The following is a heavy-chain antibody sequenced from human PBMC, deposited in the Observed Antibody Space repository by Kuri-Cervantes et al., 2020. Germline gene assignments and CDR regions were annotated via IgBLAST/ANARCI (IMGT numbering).Heavy chain of an antibody. CDR1: GFTFSSYW. CDR2: IKQDGSEK. CDR3: ARDGDH. D-gene: IGHD7-27*01. V-gene: IGHV3-7*01. Sequence: GESLKISCAVSGFTFSSYWMSWVRQAPGKGLEWVANIKQDGSEKYYVDSVKGRFTISRDNAKNSVYLQMNSLRDEDTAVYYCARDGDHWGQGTLVTVSS. J-gene: IGHJ4*02.